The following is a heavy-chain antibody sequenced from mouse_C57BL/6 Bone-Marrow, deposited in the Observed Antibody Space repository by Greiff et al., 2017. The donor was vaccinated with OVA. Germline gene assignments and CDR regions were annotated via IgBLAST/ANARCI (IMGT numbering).Heavy chain of an antibody. CDR2: INPGSGGT. D-gene: IGHD2-4*01. V-gene: IGHV1-54*01. Sequence: QVQLKQSGAELVRPGTSVKVSCKASGYAFTNYLIEWVKQRPGQGLEWIGVINPGSGGTNYNEKFKGKATLTADKSSSTAYMQLSSLTSEDSAVYFCANLYYDYDGYAMDYWGQGTSVTVSS. CDR1: GYAFTNYL. CDR3: ANLYYDYDGYAMDY. J-gene: IGHJ4*01.